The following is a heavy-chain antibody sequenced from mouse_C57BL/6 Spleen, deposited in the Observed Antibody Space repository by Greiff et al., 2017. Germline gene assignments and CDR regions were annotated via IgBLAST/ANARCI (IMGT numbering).Heavy chain of an antibody. CDR1: GYAFSSSW. V-gene: IGHV1-82*01. D-gene: IGHD1-1*01. CDR2: IYPGDGDT. J-gene: IGHJ1*03. CDR3: AGEPYGSSFYWYFDV. Sequence: QVQLKQSGPELVKPGASVKISCKASGYAFSSSWMNWVKQRPGKGLEWIGRIYPGDGDTNYNGKFKGKATLTADKSSSTAYMQLSSLTSEDSAVYFCAGEPYGSSFYWYFDVWGTGTTVTVSS.